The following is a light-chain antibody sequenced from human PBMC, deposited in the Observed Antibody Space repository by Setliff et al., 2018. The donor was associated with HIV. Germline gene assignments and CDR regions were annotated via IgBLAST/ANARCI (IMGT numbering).Light chain of an antibody. CDR3: SSYSTTSTPSV. CDR1: GNDVGAYNY. CDR2: GVT. J-gene: IGLJ1*01. V-gene: IGLV2-14*03. Sequence: QSVLAQPASVSGSPGQSIAISCTGTGNDVGAYNYVSWYQQHPGKVPKLIIYGVTNRPSGVSDRFSGSKSGDTASLTISGLQTEDEADYYCSSYSTTSTPSVFGTGTKVTVL.